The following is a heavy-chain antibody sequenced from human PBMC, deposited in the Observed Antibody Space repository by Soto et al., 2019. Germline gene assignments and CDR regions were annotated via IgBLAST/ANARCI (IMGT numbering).Heavy chain of an antibody. CDR1: GGAISGYY. Sequence: PSETLSLTCTVSGGAISGYYWTWIRQSAGKGLEWIGRIYSSGGTKYNPSLKSRVTMSLDTSKNQFSLRLSSVTAADTAVYYCARGQRFSDSFDPWGQGTLVTV. CDR2: IYSSGGT. V-gene: IGHV4-4*07. CDR3: ARGQRFSDSFDP. D-gene: IGHD3-3*01. J-gene: IGHJ5*02.